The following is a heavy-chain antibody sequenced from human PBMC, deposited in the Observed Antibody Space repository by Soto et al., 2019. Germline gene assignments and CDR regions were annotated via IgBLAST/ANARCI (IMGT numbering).Heavy chain of an antibody. V-gene: IGHV1-46*01. J-gene: IGHJ6*03. CDR3: AFLYSNYDLGYYYYYMDV. D-gene: IGHD4-4*01. CDR2: INPSGGST. Sequence: GASVKVSCKASGYTFTSYYMHWVRQAPGQGLEWMGIINPSGGSTSYAQKFQGRVTMTRDTSTSTVYMELSSLRSEDTAVYYCAFLYSNYDLGYYYYYMDVWGKGTTVTVSS. CDR1: GYTFTSYY.